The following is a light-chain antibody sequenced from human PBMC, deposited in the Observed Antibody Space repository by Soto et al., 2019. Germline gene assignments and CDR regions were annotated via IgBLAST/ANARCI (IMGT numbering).Light chain of an antibody. CDR1: SSDVGGYNY. Sequence: QSALTQPRSVSGSPGQSVTIYCTGNSSDVGGYNYVSWYQQHPGKAPKLMIYDVSKRPSGVPDRFSGSKSGNTASLTISGLQAEDEADYYCCSYAGSYSFYVFGTGTKVTVL. J-gene: IGLJ1*01. CDR3: CSYAGSYSFYV. CDR2: DVS. V-gene: IGLV2-11*01.